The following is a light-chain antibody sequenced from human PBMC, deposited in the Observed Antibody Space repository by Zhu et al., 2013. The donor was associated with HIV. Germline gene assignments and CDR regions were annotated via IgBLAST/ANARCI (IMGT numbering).Light chain of an antibody. J-gene: IGKJ2*01. V-gene: IGKV2-30*02. CDR2: KVS. CDR1: QNLLHDDGDTY. Sequence: DVVMAQSPLSLPVTVGQPASISCRSSQNLLHDDGDTYLNWFHQRPGQSPRRLIYKVSDRDSGVPDRFSGSGSGTDFTLKISRVEAEDVGVYYCIQGTHWPPSTFGPGDQAGDQT. CDR3: IQGTHWPPST.